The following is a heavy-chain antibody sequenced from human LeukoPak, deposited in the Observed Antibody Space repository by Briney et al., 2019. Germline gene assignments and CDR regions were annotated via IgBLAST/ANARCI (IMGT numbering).Heavy chain of an antibody. D-gene: IGHD4-11*01. J-gene: IGHJ4*02. V-gene: IGHV4-61*01. CDR1: GGSVSSGTYY. CDR2: VYSSEST. CDR3: AAYGGVTFDY. Sequence: SVTLSLTCTVSGGSVSSGTYYWTWIRQPPGKGLEWIGCVYSSESTNYNPSLKSRVTISVDTSKNQFSLKLSSVTAADTAVYYCAAYGGVTFDYWGQGTLVTVSS.